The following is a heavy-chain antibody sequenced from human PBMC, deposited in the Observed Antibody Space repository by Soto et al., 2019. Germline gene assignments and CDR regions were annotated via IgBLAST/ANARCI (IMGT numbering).Heavy chain of an antibody. J-gene: IGHJ4*02. CDR2: INPSGGST. V-gene: IGHV1-46*01. CDR3: ARVSSWSCFDY. Sequence: GASVKVSCKASGYTFGSYYMHCVRQAPGQGLEWMGIINPSGGSTSYAQKFQGRVTMTRDTSTSTVYMELSSLRSEDTAVYYCARVSSWSCFDYWGQGTLVTVSS. CDR1: GYTFGSYY. D-gene: IGHD6-13*01.